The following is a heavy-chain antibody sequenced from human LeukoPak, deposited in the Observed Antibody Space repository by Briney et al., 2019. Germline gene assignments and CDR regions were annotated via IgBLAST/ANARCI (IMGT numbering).Heavy chain of an antibody. CDR1: GGSFSDYY. CDR3: VRHEYLVVSLTPYYFDY. D-gene: IGHD3-22*01. Sequence: SETLSLTCAVYGGSFSDYYWSWIRQPPGKGLEWIGEINHSGGTNYNSSLKSRVIISVDTSKNQFSLKLSSVTAADTAVYYCVRHEYLVVSLTPYYFDYWGQGTLVTVSS. V-gene: IGHV4-34*01. J-gene: IGHJ4*02. CDR2: INHSGGT.